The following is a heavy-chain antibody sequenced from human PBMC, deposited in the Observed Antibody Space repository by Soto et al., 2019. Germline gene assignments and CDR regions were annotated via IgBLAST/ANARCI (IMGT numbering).Heavy chain of an antibody. V-gene: IGHV3-30*18. CDR3: AKDRTMAVDRPSGY. Sequence: QVQLVESGGGVVQPGRSLRLSGAASGFTFSSYGMHWVRQAPAKGLEWVSVISFDGSNTYYADSVKGRFTISRDNSKNTLYLQMSSLRPEDTAVYYCAKDRTMAVDRPSGYWGQGTLVIVSS. D-gene: IGHD3-10*01. CDR1: GFTFSSYG. J-gene: IGHJ4*02. CDR2: ISFDGSNT.